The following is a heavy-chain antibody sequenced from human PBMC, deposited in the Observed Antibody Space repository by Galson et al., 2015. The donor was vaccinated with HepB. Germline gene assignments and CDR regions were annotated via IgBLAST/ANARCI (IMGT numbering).Heavy chain of an antibody. J-gene: IGHJ4*02. D-gene: IGHD1-26*01. Sequence: SLRLSCAASGFTFSSYAMSWVRQAPGKGLEWVSAISGSGGSTYYADSVKGRFTISRDNSKNTLYLQMNSLRAEDTAVYYCAITYSGSYGENYWGQGTLVTVSS. CDR2: ISGSGGST. CDR1: GFTFSSYA. CDR3: AITYSGSYGENY. V-gene: IGHV3-23*01.